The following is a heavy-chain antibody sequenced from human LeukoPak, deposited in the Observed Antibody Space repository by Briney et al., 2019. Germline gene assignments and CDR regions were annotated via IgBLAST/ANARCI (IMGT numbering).Heavy chain of an antibody. CDR3: AKRPETTYDSSGYYPYYFDY. V-gene: IGHV3-23*01. D-gene: IGHD3-22*01. CDR2: ISGSGGST. J-gene: IGHJ4*02. CDR1: GFTFSSYG. Sequence: PGGSLRLSCAASGFTFSSYGMHWVRQAPGKGLEWVSAISGSGGSTYYADSVKGRFTISRDNSKNTLYLQMNSLRAEDTAVYYCAKRPETTYDSSGYYPYYFDYWGQGTLVTVSS.